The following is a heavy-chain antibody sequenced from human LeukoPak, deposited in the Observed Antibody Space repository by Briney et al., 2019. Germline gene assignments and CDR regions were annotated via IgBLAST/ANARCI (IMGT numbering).Heavy chain of an antibody. V-gene: IGHV1-3*01. D-gene: IGHD4-17*01. Sequence: ASVTVSCKASGYTFTSYAMHWVRQSPGQRLEWMGWINAGNGNTKYSQKFQGRVTITRETSASTAYMELSSLRSEDTAVYYCARDGDYGDYGLNFDYWGQGTLVTVSS. J-gene: IGHJ4*02. CDR3: ARDGDYGDYGLNFDY. CDR2: INAGNGNT. CDR1: GYTFTSYA.